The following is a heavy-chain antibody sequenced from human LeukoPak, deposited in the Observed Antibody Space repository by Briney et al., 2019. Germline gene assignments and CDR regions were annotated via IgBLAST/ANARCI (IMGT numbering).Heavy chain of an antibody. CDR2: IYYSGST. D-gene: IGHD3-16*02. V-gene: IGHV4-39*07. Sequence: SETLSLTCTVSGGSLSSSSYCWGWIRQPPGKGLEWIGSIYYSGSTYYNPSLKSRVTISVDTSKNQFSLKLSSVTAADTAVYYCARGTRASLRRLGVQAYFDYWGQGTLVTVSS. J-gene: IGHJ4*02. CDR3: ARGTRASLRRLGVQAYFDY. CDR1: GGSLSSSSYC.